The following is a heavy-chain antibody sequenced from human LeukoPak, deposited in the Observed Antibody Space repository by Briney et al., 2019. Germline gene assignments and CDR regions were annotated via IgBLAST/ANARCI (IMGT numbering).Heavy chain of an antibody. J-gene: IGHJ6*02. CDR3: ARERPELVWGYYYYYGMDV. Sequence: ASVKVSCKASGYTFTSYAMNWVRQAPGPGLEWMGWINTNTGNPTYAQGFTGRFVFSLDTSVSTAYLQISSLKAEDTAVYYCARERPELVWGYYYYYGMDVWGQGTTVTVSS. CDR2: INTNTGNP. V-gene: IGHV7-4-1*02. D-gene: IGHD6-13*01. CDR1: GYTFTSYA.